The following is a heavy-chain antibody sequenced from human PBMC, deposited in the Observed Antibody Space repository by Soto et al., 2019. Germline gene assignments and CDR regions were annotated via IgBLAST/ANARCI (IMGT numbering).Heavy chain of an antibody. CDR3: ARQGYCSGGSCYSSGAFDI. CDR2: IYYSGST. Sequence: SETLSLTCTVSGGSISSYYWSWIRQPPGKGLEWIGYIYYSGSTNYNPSLKSRVTISVDTSKNQFSLKLSSVTAADTAVYYCARQGYCSGGSCYSSGAFDIWGQGTMVTVSS. V-gene: IGHV4-59*08. D-gene: IGHD2-15*01. CDR1: GGSISSYY. J-gene: IGHJ3*02.